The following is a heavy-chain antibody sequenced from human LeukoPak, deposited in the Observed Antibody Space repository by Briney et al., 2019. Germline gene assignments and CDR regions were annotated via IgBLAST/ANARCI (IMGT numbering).Heavy chain of an antibody. D-gene: IGHD2-8*01. J-gene: IGHJ6*03. CDR3: AKDLYRGKGYYYYYYMDV. CDR1: GFTFSSYA. V-gene: IGHV3-23*01. CDR2: ISGSGTNT. Sequence: GGSLRLSCAASGFTFSSYAMSWVRQAPGKGLEWVSAISGSGTNTYYADSVKGRFTISRDNSKNSLYLQMNSLRAEDTAVYYCAKDLYRGKGYYYYYYMDVWGKGTTVTISS.